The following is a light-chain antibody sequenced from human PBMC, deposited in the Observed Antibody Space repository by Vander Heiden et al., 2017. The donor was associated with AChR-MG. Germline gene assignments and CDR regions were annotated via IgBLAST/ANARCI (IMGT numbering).Light chain of an antibody. Sequence: EIAMTQSPATLSVSPGERATLSCRASQSVSSNLAWYQQKPGQAPRLLIYDASTRATGIPVRFSGSGSGTEFTLTISSLQSEDFAVYSCQQYHNWPLTFGGGTQVEIK. V-gene: IGKV3-15*01. CDR1: QSVSSN. CDR2: DAS. J-gene: IGKJ4*01. CDR3: QQYHNWPLT.